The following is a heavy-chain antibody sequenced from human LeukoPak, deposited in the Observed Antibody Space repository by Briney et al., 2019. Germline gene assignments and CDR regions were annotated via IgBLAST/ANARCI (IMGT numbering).Heavy chain of an antibody. CDR1: GYTFTDYY. V-gene: IGHV1-2*02. CDR3: ARANFLYCSSTTCLFDY. J-gene: IGHJ4*02. Sequence: ASVKVSCKASGYTFTDYYMHWVRQAPGQGLEKMGWINPNDDDTNYAQKFQGSDTITRDTSISTAHLEVIRLRSDNTAVYYCARANFLYCSSTTCLFDYWGQGTLVTVS. CDR2: INPNDDDT. D-gene: IGHD2-2*01.